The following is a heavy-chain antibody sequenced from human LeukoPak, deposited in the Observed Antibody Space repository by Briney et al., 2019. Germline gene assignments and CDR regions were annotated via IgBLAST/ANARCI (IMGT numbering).Heavy chain of an antibody. CDR1: GFTFSTYG. V-gene: IGHV3-30*02. CDR3: AKDKDPWKSTSISDFDY. J-gene: IGHJ4*02. CDR2: IRYDGSNK. D-gene: IGHD1-1*01. Sequence: PGGSLRLSCAASGFTFSTYGMHWVRQAPGKGLEWVAFIRYDGSNKYYADSVKGRFTISRDNSKNTLYLQMNSLRAEDMAMYFCAKDKDPWKSTSISDFDYWGQGTLVTVSS.